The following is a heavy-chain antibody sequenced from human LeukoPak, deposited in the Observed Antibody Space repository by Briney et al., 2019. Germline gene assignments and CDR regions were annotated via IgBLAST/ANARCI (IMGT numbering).Heavy chain of an antibody. CDR2: MNPNSGNT. D-gene: IGHD3-3*01. J-gene: IGHJ4*02. Sequence: ASVKVSCKASGYTFTSYEINWVRQATGQGLEWMAGMNPNSGNTGYAQKFQGRVTMTRDTSISTAYMELSSLRSEDTAVYYCATVPHQYEGYWGQGTLVTVSS. CDR3: ATVPHQYEGY. CDR1: GYTFTSYE. V-gene: IGHV1-8*01.